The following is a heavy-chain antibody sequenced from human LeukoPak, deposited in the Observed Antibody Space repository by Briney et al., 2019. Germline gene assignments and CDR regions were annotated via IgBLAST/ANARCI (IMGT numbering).Heavy chain of an antibody. Sequence: GRSLRLSCAASGFIFSNYGTHWVRQAPGKGLEWVALIRYDGSKKDYADSVKGRFTISRDNSKNTLYLQMNSLRAEDTAMYYCVRTGDTERFDYWGQGTLVTVSS. CDR2: IRYDGSKK. J-gene: IGHJ4*02. D-gene: IGHD1-1*01. CDR1: GFIFSNYG. CDR3: VRTGDTERFDY. V-gene: IGHV3-33*01.